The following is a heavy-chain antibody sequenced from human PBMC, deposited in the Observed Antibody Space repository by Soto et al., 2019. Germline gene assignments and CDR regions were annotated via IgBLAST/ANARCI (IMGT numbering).Heavy chain of an antibody. D-gene: IGHD2-15*01. V-gene: IGHV3-21*01. J-gene: IGHJ6*02. CDR2: ISSSSSYI. CDR1: GFTFSSYS. CDR3: ARDLWVGYCSGGSCSLTPDYYYYYGMDV. Sequence: PGGSLRLSCAASGFTFSSYSMNWVRQAPGKGLEWVSSISSSSSYIYYADSVKGRFTISRDNAKNSLYLQMNSLRAEDTAVYYCARDLWVGYCSGGSCSLTPDYYYYYGMDVWGQGTTVTVSS.